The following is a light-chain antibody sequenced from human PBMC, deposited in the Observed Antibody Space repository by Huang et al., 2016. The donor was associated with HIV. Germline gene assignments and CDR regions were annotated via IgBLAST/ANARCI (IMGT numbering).Light chain of an antibody. J-gene: IGKJ3*01. CDR2: VAS. CDR1: QSVTGN. CDR3: QQYNKWPRT. V-gene: IGKV3-15*01. Sequence: EIVMTQSPATLSVSPGDRATISCRASQSVTGNLAWYQHKPGQPPRHLIYVASTRAAGAAARFNASGSGTEFTLTINSLQSEDFAVYYCQQYNKWPRTFGPGTKVDVK.